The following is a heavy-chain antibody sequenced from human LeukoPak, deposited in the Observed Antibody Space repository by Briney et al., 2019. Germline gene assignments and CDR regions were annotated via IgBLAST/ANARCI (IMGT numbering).Heavy chain of an antibody. CDR2: ISAYNGNT. CDR3: ARDREGYYFDY. J-gene: IGHJ4*02. CDR1: GYTFTSYG. Sequence: ASVKVSCKACGYTFTSYGISWVRQAPGQGPEWMGWISAYNGNTNYAQKLQGRVTMTTDTSTSTAYMELRSLRSDDTAVYYCARDREGYYFDYWGQGTLVTVSS. V-gene: IGHV1-18*01.